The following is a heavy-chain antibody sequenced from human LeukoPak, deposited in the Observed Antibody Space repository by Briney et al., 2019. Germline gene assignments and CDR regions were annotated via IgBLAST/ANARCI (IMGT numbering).Heavy chain of an antibody. V-gene: IGHV3-21*01. Sequence: GGSLRLSCAASGFTFSSYNMNWVRQAPGKGLEWVSTISSSSSYIYYADSVKGRFTISRDNAKDSLCLQMNSLRAEDTAVYYCARDPPSFQHWGQGTLVTVSS. CDR2: ISSSSSYI. CDR3: ARDPPSFQH. J-gene: IGHJ1*01. CDR1: GFTFSSYN.